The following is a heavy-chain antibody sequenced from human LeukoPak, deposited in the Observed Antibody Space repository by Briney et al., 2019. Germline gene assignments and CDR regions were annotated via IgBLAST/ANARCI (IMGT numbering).Heavy chain of an antibody. Sequence: GGSLRLSCAASGFTFSSYSMNWVRQAPGKGLEWVSYISSSGSTIYYADSVKGRFTISRDNAKNSLYLQMNSLRAEDTAVYYCASGPYYYDSSVSRKAFDIWGQGTMVTVSS. CDR3: ASGPYYYDSSVSRKAFDI. J-gene: IGHJ3*02. D-gene: IGHD3-22*01. CDR2: ISSSGSTI. V-gene: IGHV3-48*04. CDR1: GFTFSSYS.